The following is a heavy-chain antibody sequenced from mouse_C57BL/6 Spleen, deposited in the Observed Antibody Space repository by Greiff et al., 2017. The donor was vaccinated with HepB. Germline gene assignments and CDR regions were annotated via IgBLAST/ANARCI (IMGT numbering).Heavy chain of an antibody. CDR3: ARDYYSNPFAY. CDR1: GYTFTSYW. Sequence: QVQLQQPGAELVRPGSSVKLSCTATGYTFTSYWMHWVKQRPIQGLEWIGNIDPSDSETHYNQKFKDKATLTVDKSSSTSYMQISSLTSEDSAFYYCARDYYSNPFAYWGQGTLVTVSA. V-gene: IGHV1-52*01. J-gene: IGHJ3*01. D-gene: IGHD2-5*01. CDR2: IDPSDSET.